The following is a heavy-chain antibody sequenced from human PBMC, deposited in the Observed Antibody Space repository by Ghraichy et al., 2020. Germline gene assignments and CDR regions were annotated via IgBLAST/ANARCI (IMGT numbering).Heavy chain of an antibody. Sequence: GGSLRLSCAASGFTFSSYWMSWVRQAPGKGLEWVANIKQDGSEKNYVDSVKGRFTISRDNAKNSLYLQMNSLRAEDTGVYYCAVGVMVYATHNAFDFWGQGTMVTVSS. CDR1: GFTFSSYW. V-gene: IGHV3-7*01. CDR3: AVGVMVYATHNAFDF. J-gene: IGHJ3*01. CDR2: IKQDGSEK. D-gene: IGHD2-8*01.